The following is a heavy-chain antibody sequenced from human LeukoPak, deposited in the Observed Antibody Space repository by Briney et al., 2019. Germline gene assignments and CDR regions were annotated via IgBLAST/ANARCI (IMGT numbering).Heavy chain of an antibody. Sequence: PGGSLRLSCAASGFTFSRYGMHWVRQAPGKGLEWVAFIRYDGSNKYYADSVKGRFTISRDNSKNTLYLQMNSLRAEDTAVYYCAKSRRMVTGAFDYWGQGTLVTVSS. V-gene: IGHV3-30*02. CDR2: IRYDGSNK. J-gene: IGHJ4*02. D-gene: IGHD5-18*01. CDR3: AKSRRMVTGAFDY. CDR1: GFTFSRYG.